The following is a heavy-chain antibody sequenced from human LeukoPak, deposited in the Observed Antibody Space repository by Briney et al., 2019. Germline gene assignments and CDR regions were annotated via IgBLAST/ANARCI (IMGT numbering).Heavy chain of an antibody. CDR2: IKSKTDGGTT. Sequence: PGGSLRLSCAASGFTFSSYSMNWVRQAPGKGLEWVGRIKSKTDGGTTDYAAPVKGRFTISRDDSKNTLYLQMNSLKTEDTAVYYCTTDLMVRGVIMLDYWGQGTLVTVSS. V-gene: IGHV3-15*01. D-gene: IGHD3-10*01. CDR1: GFTFSSYS. CDR3: TTDLMVRGVIMLDY. J-gene: IGHJ4*02.